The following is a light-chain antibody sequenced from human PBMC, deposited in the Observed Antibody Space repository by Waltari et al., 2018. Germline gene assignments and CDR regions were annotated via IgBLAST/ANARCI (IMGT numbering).Light chain of an antibody. J-gene: IGKJ3*01. V-gene: IGKV1D-12*01. CDR2: AAY. CDR1: QHIVTW. Sequence: EIQISQSPSSLSASVGDRVTITCRASQHIVTWLAWYQQKPLKTPVLLIHAAYTSHSGVPYRFSGSGSGTDFTLTIISLQPEDFETYYCQQDYSFPRGFGPGTKVDIK. CDR3: QQDYSFPRG.